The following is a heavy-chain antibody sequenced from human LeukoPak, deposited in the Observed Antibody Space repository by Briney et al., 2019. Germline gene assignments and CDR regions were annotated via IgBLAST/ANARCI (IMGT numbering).Heavy chain of an antibody. J-gene: IGHJ4*02. Sequence: GGSLRLSCAASGFTFSSYAMTWVRQAPGKGLEWVSAISGSGGSTFYSDSVKGRFTISRDNSKNTLSLQMNSVRAEGTAVYYCAKDLRSSTPFWGQGTLVTVSS. CDR1: GFTFSSYA. V-gene: IGHV3-23*01. CDR2: ISGSGGST. D-gene: IGHD6-13*01. CDR3: AKDLRSSTPF.